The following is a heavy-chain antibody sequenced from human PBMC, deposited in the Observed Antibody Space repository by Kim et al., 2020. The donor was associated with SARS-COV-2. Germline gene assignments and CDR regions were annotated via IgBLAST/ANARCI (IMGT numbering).Heavy chain of an antibody. D-gene: IGHD3-9*01. Sequence: SVKVSCKASGGTFSSYAISWVRQAPGQGLEWMGGIIPIFGTANYAQKFQGRVTITADESTSTAYMELSSLRSEDTAVYYCARVTGYCDAFDIWGQGTMVTVSS. J-gene: IGHJ3*02. CDR1: GGTFSSYA. CDR3: ARVTGYCDAFDI. CDR2: IIPIFGTA. V-gene: IGHV1-69*13.